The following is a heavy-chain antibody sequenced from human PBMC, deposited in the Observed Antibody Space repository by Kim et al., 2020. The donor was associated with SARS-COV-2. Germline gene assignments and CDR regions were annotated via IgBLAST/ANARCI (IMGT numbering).Heavy chain of an antibody. J-gene: IGHJ4*02. CDR2: IKQDGSEK. D-gene: IGHD3-22*01. CDR3: ARGGGIVVVTFFDY. CDR1: GFTFSSYW. V-gene: IGHV3-7*03. Sequence: GGSLRLSCAASGFTFSSYWMSWVRQAPGKGLEWVANIKQDGSEKYYVDSVKGRFTISRDNAKNSLYLQMNSLRAEDTAVYYCARGGGIVVVTFFDYWGQGTLVTVSS.